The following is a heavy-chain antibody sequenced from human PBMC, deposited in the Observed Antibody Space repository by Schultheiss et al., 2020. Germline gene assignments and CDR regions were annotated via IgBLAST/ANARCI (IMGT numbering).Heavy chain of an antibody. D-gene: IGHD3-16*01. CDR1: GGSISSGSHY. J-gene: IGHJ1*01. CDR2: IYTSGST. CDR3: ARTRSFAFHH. Sequence: SETLSLTCTVSGGSISSGSHYWSWIRQPAVKGLEWIGRIYTSGSTNYNPSLKSRVTISVDTSKNQFSLKLSSVTAADTAVYYCARTRSFAFHHWGQGTLVTVSS. V-gene: IGHV4-61*02.